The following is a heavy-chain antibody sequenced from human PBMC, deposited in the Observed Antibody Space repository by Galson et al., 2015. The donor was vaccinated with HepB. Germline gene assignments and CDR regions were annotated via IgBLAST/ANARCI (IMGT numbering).Heavy chain of an antibody. CDR3: ARDLSLVQDSDYIWGSYRLLGYFDL. V-gene: IGHV3-7*03. CDR2: IKEDGSEK. Sequence: SLRLSCAASGFTFSNYWMSWVRQAPGKGLEWVANIKEDGSEKDFVDSVKGRFTISRDNAKNSVLLQMNSLRAEDTAVYYCARDLSLVQDSDYIWGSYRLLGYFDLWGRGTLVSVSS. CDR1: GFTFSNYW. J-gene: IGHJ2*01. D-gene: IGHD3-16*02.